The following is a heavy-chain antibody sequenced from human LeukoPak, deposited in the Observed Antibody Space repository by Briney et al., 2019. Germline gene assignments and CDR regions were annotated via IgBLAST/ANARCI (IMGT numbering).Heavy chain of an antibody. CDR2: ISAYNGNT. CDR3: ARDLYDSSGYGDY. J-gene: IGHJ4*01. Sequence: ASVKVSCKASGYTFTSYGISWVRQAPGRGLEWMGWISAYNGNTNYAQKLQGRVTMTTDTSTSKAYMELRSPRSDDTAVYYCARDLYDSSGYGDYWGQGTLVTVSS. V-gene: IGHV1-18*01. D-gene: IGHD3-22*01. CDR1: GYTFTSYG.